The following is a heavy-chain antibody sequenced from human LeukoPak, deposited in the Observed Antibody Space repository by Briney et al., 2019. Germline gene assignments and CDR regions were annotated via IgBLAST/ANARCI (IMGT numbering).Heavy chain of an antibody. V-gene: IGHV4-4*07. Sequence: PSETLSLTCTVSGGSISSNDWSWVRQPAGEGLEWIGRIYSSWSTDYNPSLKTRVTMSVDPSKNQFSLRLNSVSAADTAVYFCARDRIAAVGMDYWGQGILVTVSS. CDR2: IYSSWST. CDR3: ARDRIAAVGMDY. CDR1: GGSISSND. J-gene: IGHJ4*02. D-gene: IGHD6-13*01.